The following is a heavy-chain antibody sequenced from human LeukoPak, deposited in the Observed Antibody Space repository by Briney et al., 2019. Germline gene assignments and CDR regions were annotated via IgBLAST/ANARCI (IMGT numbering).Heavy chain of an antibody. J-gene: IGHJ5*02. V-gene: IGHV3-48*02. CDR2: ISRSGHLI. Sequence: GGSLRLSCAASGFPFSDYAMDWVRQAPGKGLEWISYISRSGHLIYYADSVRGRFTISRDNVKNSLYLQMNGLRDEDTAVYYCVRVAASRPDWFDPWGQGTLVTVSS. CDR1: GFPFSDYA. CDR3: VRVAASRPDWFDP.